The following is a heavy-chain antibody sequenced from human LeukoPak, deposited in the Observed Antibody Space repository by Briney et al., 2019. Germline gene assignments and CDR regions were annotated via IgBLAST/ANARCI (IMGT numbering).Heavy chain of an antibody. Sequence: PSETLSLTCTVSGGSLSSGDYFWSWLRQPPGKGPEWIGYTHYSGRTYYNPSLRSRLTISADTSKNQFSLRLSSVTAADTAVYYCARTCCSGGSCYGLDYWGQGTLVTVSS. V-gene: IGHV4-30-4*08. D-gene: IGHD2-15*01. CDR1: GGSLSSGDYF. CDR2: THYSGRT. J-gene: IGHJ4*02. CDR3: ARTCCSGGSCYGLDY.